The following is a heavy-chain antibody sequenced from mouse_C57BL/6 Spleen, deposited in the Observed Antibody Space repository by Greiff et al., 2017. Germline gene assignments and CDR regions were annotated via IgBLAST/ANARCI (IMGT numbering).Heavy chain of an antibody. CDR3: ARRGYGSSYWYFDV. J-gene: IGHJ1*03. D-gene: IGHD1-1*01. V-gene: IGHV1-59*01. CDR2: IDPSDSYT. CDR1: GYTFTSYW. Sequence: QVQLQQPGAELVRPGTSVKLSCKASGYTFTSYWMPWVKQRPGQGLEWIGVIDPSDSYTNYNQKFKGKATLTVDTSSSTAYMQLSSLTSEDSAVYYCARRGYGSSYWYFDVWGTGTTVTVSS.